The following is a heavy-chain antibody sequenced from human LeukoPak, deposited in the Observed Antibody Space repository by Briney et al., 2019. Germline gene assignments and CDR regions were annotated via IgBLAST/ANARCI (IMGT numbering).Heavy chain of an antibody. V-gene: IGHV4-34*01. Sequence: SETLSLTCVVSGGSFSGYYWTWIRQAPGKGREWIGEINDRGSTNYKTSLQSRLSMSVATSNNQFSLKLTAVSAAETAVYFCERKGDYTIGSWHYHFDSWGQGTLVTVSS. CDR1: GGSFSGYY. D-gene: IGHD1-7*01. J-gene: IGHJ4*02. CDR3: ERKGDYTIGSWHYHFDS. CDR2: INDRGST.